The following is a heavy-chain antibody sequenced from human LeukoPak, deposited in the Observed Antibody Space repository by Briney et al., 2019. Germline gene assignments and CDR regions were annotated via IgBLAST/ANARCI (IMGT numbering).Heavy chain of an antibody. CDR1: GFTFDSYW. CDR3: ARRYAGSYADY. CDR2: INLDGSET. D-gene: IGHD1-26*01. V-gene: IGHV3-7*01. Sequence: GGSLRLSCAASGFTFDSYWMTWVRQAPGKGLEWVANINLDGSETYYVDSERGRFTISRDNAKNSLYLQMNTLRAEDTAIFYCARRYAGSYADYWGQGALVTVSS. J-gene: IGHJ4*02.